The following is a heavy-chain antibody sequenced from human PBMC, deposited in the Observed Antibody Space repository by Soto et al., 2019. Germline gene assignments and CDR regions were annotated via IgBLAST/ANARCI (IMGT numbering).Heavy chain of an antibody. CDR1: GFTFSGSA. CDR2: IRSKANNYAT. J-gene: IGHJ4*02. D-gene: IGHD2-15*01. V-gene: IGHV3-73*02. Sequence: EVQLVESGGGLVQPGGSLKLSCAASGFTFSGSAMDWVRQASGKGLEWVGRIRSKANNYATTYVVSVKGRFTISRDNSKNTLYLQMNSLRSDDTALYYCARDQCFGGGRKCYYFDFWGQGTLVAVTS. CDR3: ARDQCFGGGRKCYYFDF.